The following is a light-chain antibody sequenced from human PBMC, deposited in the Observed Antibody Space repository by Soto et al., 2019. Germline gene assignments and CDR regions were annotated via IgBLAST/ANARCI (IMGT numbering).Light chain of an antibody. CDR3: QRWDSGARVV. Sequence: QLVLTQSPSASASLGASVKLTCTLSSGHSSYAIAWHQQQPEQGPRYLMKLSSDGSHSKGDGIPDRFSGSSSGAERYLTISILQSGEEADYGCQRWDSGARVVFGGGTPLTLL. CDR2: LSSDGSH. V-gene: IGLV4-69*01. J-gene: IGLJ2*01. CDR1: SGHSSYA.